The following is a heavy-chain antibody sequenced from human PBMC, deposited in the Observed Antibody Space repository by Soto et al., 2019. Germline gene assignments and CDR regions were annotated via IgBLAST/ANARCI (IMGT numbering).Heavy chain of an antibody. D-gene: IGHD3-22*01. Sequence: GGSLRLSCAASGFTFSSYGMHWVRQAPGKGLEWVAVISYDGSNKYYADSVKGRFTISRDNSKNTLYLQMNSLRAEDTAVYYCAKGDRRYDSSGYYSSLDYWGQGTLVTVSS. V-gene: IGHV3-30*18. J-gene: IGHJ4*02. CDR1: GFTFSSYG. CDR2: ISYDGSNK. CDR3: AKGDRRYDSSGYYSSLDY.